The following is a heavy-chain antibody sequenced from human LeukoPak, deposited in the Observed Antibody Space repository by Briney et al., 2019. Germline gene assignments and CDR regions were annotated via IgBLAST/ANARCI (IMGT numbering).Heavy chain of an antibody. CDR3: ASARSHNPHYYYMDV. CDR2: IIPIFGTA. CDR1: GGTFSSYA. Sequence: SVKVSCKASGGTFSSYAISWVRQAPGQGLEWMGGIIPIFGTANYAQKFQGRVTITTDESTSTAYMELSSLRSEDTAVYYCASARSHNPHYYYMDVWGRGTTVTVCS. J-gene: IGHJ6*03. D-gene: IGHD1-14*01. V-gene: IGHV1-69*05.